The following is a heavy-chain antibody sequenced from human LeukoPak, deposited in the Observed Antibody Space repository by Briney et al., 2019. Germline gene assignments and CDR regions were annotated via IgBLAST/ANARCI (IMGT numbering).Heavy chain of an antibody. D-gene: IGHD3-9*01. Sequence: SETLSLTCTVSGGSVSSGSYYWSWIRQPPGKGLEWIGYIYYSGSTNYNPSLKSRVTISVDTSKNQFSLKLSSVTAADTAVYYCARSSSRYFDWLLSGIDYWGQGTLVTVSS. CDR1: GGSVSSGSYY. V-gene: IGHV4-61*01. J-gene: IGHJ4*02. CDR2: IYYSGST. CDR3: ARSSSRYFDWLLSGIDY.